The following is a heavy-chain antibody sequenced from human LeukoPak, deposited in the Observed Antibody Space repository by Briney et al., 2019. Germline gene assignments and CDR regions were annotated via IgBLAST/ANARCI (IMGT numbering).Heavy chain of an antibody. Sequence: PGRSLRLSCAASGFTFSSYAMHWVRQAPGKGLEWVAVISYDGSNKYYADSVKGRFTISRDNSKTTLYLQMNSLRAEDTAVYYCARGGYSSSRGPFDPWGQGTLVTVSS. D-gene: IGHD6-13*01. CDR1: GFTFSSYA. CDR3: ARGGYSSSRGPFDP. J-gene: IGHJ5*02. V-gene: IGHV3-30-3*01. CDR2: ISYDGSNK.